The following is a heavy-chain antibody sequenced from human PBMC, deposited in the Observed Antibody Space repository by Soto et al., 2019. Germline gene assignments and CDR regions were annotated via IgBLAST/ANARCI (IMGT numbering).Heavy chain of an antibody. V-gene: IGHV4-34*01. CDR3: AMAYYDSSGNHIPRDY. CDR1: GGSFSGYY. J-gene: IGHJ4*02. D-gene: IGHD3-22*01. Sequence: QVQLQQWGAGLLKPSETLSLTCAVYGGSFSGYYWSWIRQPPGKGLEWIGEINHSGSTNYKPSLKSRVTISVDTSKNPFSLKLSSVTAADTAVYYCAMAYYDSSGNHIPRDYWGQGTLVTVSS. CDR2: INHSGST.